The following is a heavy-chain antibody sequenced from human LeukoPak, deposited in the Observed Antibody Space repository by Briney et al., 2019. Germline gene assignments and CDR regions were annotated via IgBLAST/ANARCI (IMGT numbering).Heavy chain of an antibody. Sequence: ASVKVSCKTSGYTFTSYGITWVRQAPGQGLEWMGWISAYNGNTKYAQKFQGRVTMTTDTSTSTAYMELRSLRSDDTAVYYCARVREYYFDYWGQGTLVTVSS. CDR2: ISAYNGNT. CDR3: ARVREYYFDY. CDR1: GYTFTSYG. D-gene: IGHD3-10*01. J-gene: IGHJ4*02. V-gene: IGHV1-18*01.